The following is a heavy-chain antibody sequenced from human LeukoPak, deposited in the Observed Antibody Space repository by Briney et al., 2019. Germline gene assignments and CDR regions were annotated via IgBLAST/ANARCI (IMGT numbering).Heavy chain of an antibody. V-gene: IGHV1-8*01. D-gene: IGHD3-22*01. Sequence: ASVKVSCKASGYTFTSYDINRVRQATGQGLEWMGRMDPNSGNTGYAQKFQGRVTMTRNTSISTAYMELSSLRSEDTAVYYCATSRDSSGYYGDYWGQGTLVTVSS. CDR3: ATSRDSSGYYGDY. CDR2: MDPNSGNT. CDR1: GYTFTSYD. J-gene: IGHJ4*02.